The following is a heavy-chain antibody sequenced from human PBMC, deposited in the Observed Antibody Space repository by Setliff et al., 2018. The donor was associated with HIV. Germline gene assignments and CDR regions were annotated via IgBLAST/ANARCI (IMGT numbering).Heavy chain of an antibody. CDR3: ARGGSYSHGAFDI. Sequence: LRLSCEASEFTFSDSWMHWVRQVPGQGLVWVSTINSDGSTTSYADSVKGRFTISRDNAKNTLYLQMNSLRAEDTAVYYCARGGSYSHGAFDIWGQGTMVTVSS. CDR1: EFTFSDSW. D-gene: IGHD1-26*01. CDR2: INSDGSTT. V-gene: IGHV3-74*01. J-gene: IGHJ3*02.